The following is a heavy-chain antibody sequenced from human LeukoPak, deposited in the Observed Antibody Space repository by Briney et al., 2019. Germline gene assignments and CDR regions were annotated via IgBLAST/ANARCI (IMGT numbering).Heavy chain of an antibody. CDR1: GGSFTVYS. CDR3: ALGLVVVTMTSSFMDV. CDR2: IDHRGSI. Sequence: PSETLSLTCVVNGGSFTVYSWTWIRQAPGNGLEWGGDIDHRGSINYNASLKSRVTISVDTSKNQFSLGLSTVTAADTAVYYCALGLVVVTMTSSFMDVWGQGTTVTVSS. D-gene: IGHD3-22*01. J-gene: IGHJ6*02. V-gene: IGHV4-34*01.